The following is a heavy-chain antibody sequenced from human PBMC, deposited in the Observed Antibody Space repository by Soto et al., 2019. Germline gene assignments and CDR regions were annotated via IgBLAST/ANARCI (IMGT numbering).Heavy chain of an antibody. CDR2: ISSNGGST. V-gene: IGHV3-64*01. Sequence: EVQLVESGGGLVQPGGSLRLSCAASGFTFSSYAMHWVRQAPGKGLEYVSAISSNGGSTYYANSVKGRFTISRDNSKNPLYLQMGSLRAEDMAVYYCARARGADYDYWGQGTLVTVSS. CDR3: ARARGADYDY. CDR1: GFTFSSYA. D-gene: IGHD1-26*01. J-gene: IGHJ4*02.